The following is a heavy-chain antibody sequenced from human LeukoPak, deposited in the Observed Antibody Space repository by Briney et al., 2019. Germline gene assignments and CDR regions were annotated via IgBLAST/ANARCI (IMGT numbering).Heavy chain of an antibody. CDR3: AKAQGSSSWYYYYYGMDV. J-gene: IGHJ6*02. D-gene: IGHD6-13*01. CDR1: GFTFSSYG. Sequence: PGGSLRLSCAASGFTFSSYGMHWVRQAPGKGLEWVAVMSYDGSNKYYADSVKGRFTISRDNSKNTLYLQMNSLRAEDTAVYYCAKAQGSSSWYYYYYGMDVWGQGTTVTVSS. CDR2: MSYDGSNK. V-gene: IGHV3-30*18.